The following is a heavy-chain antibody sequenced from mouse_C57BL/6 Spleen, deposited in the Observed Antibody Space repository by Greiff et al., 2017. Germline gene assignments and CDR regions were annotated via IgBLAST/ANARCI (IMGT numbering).Heavy chain of an antibody. CDR2: INYDGSST. Sequence: DVKLVESEGGLVKPGSSMKLSCTASGFTFSDYYMAWFSQVPEKGLEWVANINYDGSSTDYLDSLKSRFIISRDNAKNILYLRMSRLKSEDTDTYYCAIDHGSSYGYFDYWGQGTTLTVSS. CDR1: GFTFSDYY. V-gene: IGHV5-16*01. J-gene: IGHJ2*01. D-gene: IGHD1-1*01. CDR3: AIDHGSSYGYFDY.